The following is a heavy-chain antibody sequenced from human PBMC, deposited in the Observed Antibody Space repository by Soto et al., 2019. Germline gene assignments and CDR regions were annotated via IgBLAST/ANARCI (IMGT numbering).Heavy chain of an antibody. V-gene: IGHV3-21*01. CDR2: ISSSSSYI. Sequence: GGSLRLSCAASGFTFSSYSMNWVRQAPGKGLEWVSSISSSSSYIYYADSVKGRFTISRDNAKNSLYLQMNSLRAEDTAVYYCVRDMHYETKLSDYWGQGPLVTVSS. D-gene: IGHD4-17*01. J-gene: IGHJ4*02. CDR3: VRDMHYETKLSDY. CDR1: GFTFSSYS.